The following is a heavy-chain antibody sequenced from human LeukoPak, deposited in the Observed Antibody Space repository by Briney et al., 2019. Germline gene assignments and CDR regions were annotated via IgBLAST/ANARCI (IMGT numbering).Heavy chain of an antibody. D-gene: IGHD4-11*01. J-gene: IGHJ4*02. Sequence: SETLSLTCTVSGNSISSYYWSWIRQPAGKGLEWIGRIYTSGSTNYNPPLKSRVTMSVDTSKNQFSLNLSSVTAADTAVYYCARETTGLARYFDYWGQGTLVTVSS. CDR2: IYTSGST. CDR3: ARETTGLARYFDY. V-gene: IGHV4-4*07. CDR1: GNSISSYY.